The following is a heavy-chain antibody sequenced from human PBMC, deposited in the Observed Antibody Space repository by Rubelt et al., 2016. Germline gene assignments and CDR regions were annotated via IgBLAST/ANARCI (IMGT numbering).Heavy chain of an antibody. J-gene: IGHJ4*02. CDR3: ARDHFDY. Sequence: EVQLVESGGGLVKPGGSLRLSCAASGFTFSSYSMNWVRQAPGKGLEWVANIRGDGGEIHYGDSGKGRFTISRDNAKNSLYLQMNSLRAEDTAVYYCARDHFDYWGQGTLVTVSS. CDR1: GFTFSSYS. CDR2: IRGDGGEI. V-gene: IGHV3-7*01.